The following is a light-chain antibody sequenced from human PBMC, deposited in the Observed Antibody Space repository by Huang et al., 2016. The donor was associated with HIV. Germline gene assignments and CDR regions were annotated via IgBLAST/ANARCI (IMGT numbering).Light chain of an antibody. CDR2: DSF. Sequence: DIVLTQSPATLSLSPGQRPTLSCRASQNINNYLVWYQQKPGQAPRLLIYDSFNRATGVPDRFSGSGSGTDFTLTINNLEPEDFAVYYCQQRGAWPLTFGGGTKVEIK. CDR1: QNINNY. CDR3: QQRGAWPLT. J-gene: IGKJ4*01. V-gene: IGKV3-11*01.